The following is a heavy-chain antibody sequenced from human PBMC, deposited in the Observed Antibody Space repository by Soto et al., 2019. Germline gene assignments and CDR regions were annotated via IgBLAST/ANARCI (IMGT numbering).Heavy chain of an antibody. J-gene: IGHJ6*03. CDR1: GFIFSSYS. Sequence: GGSLRLSCAASGFIFSSYSMNWVRQAPGKGLEWVSYISTSSSTIYYVDSVKGRFTISRDNAKNSLYLQMNSLRAEDTAVYYCARDQTLDEYYSYYMDVWGKGTTVTVSS. V-gene: IGHV3-48*01. CDR3: ARDQTLDEYYSYYMDV. CDR2: ISTSSSTI.